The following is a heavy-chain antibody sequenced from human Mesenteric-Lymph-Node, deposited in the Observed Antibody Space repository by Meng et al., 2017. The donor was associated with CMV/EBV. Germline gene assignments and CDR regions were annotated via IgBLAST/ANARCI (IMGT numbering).Heavy chain of an antibody. Sequence: GSLRLSCTVSGGSISSYYWSWIRQPPGKGLEWIGYIYYSGSTNYNPSLKSRVTISVDTSKNQFSLKLSSVTAADTAVYYCARGRQRGFWSGPSDYWGQGTLVTVSS. V-gene: IGHV4-59*01. CDR1: GGSISSYY. CDR2: IYYSGST. J-gene: IGHJ4*02. D-gene: IGHD3-3*01. CDR3: ARGRQRGFWSGPSDY.